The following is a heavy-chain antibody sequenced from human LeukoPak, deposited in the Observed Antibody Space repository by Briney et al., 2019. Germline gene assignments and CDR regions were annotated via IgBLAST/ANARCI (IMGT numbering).Heavy chain of an antibody. CDR1: DYTFTNYG. Sequence: ASVKVSCKASDYTFTNYGISWVRQAPGQGLEWMGWISAYNGDTNYAQNFQGRVTMTTDTSTSTAYMELGSLRSDDTAVYYCARDPGSGWLRFDYWGQGALVTVSS. J-gene: IGHJ4*02. V-gene: IGHV1-18*01. CDR2: ISAYNGDT. CDR3: ARDPGSGWLRFDY. D-gene: IGHD6-19*01.